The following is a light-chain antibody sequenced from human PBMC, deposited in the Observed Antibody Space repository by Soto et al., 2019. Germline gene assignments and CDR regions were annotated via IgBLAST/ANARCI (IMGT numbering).Light chain of an antibody. CDR2: SAS. CDR1: QSVSTY. V-gene: IGKV3-15*01. CDR3: QQYNDWPPGWT. J-gene: IGKJ1*01. Sequence: EIVMTQSPATLSVSPGERATLSCRASQSVSTYLAWYQQKPGQAPRLLIYSASTRATGIPARFSGGGSGTEFTLTISSLQSEDFAVYICQQYNDWPPGWTFGQGAKVEIK.